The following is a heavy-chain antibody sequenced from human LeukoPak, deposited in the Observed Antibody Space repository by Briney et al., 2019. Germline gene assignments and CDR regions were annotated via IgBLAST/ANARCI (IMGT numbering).Heavy chain of an antibody. V-gene: IGHV3-30*12. CDR2: IAYDGSSK. CDR1: GFTFSHFG. D-gene: IGHD3-16*01. Sequence: GGSLRLSCAASGFTFSHFGMHWVRQAPGKGLEWVAFIAYDGSSKYYADSLKGRITISRDNSKNTLYLQMNGLRVEDTAVYYCARGALYYDYVWGSYPSDYWGQGTLVTVSS. J-gene: IGHJ4*02. CDR3: ARGALYYDYVWGSYPSDY.